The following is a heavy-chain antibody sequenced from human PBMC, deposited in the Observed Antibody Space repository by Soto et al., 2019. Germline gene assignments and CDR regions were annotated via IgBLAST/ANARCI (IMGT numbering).Heavy chain of an antibody. V-gene: IGHV3-30*18. CDR3: AKDRGVDTARGEFDY. Sequence: GGSLRLSCAASGFTFSSYGMHWVRQAPGKGLEWVAVISYDGSNKYYADSVKGRFTISRDNSKNTLYLQMNSLRAEDTAVYYCAKDRGVDTARGEFDYWGQGTLVTVSS. CDR2: ISYDGSNK. D-gene: IGHD5-18*01. J-gene: IGHJ4*02. CDR1: GFTFSSYG.